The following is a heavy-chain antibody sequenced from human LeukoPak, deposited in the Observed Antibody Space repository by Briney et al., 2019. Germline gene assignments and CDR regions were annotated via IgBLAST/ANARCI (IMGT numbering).Heavy chain of an antibody. D-gene: IGHD3-16*01. V-gene: IGHV3-30*02. Sequence: HTGGSLRLSCAASGFIFSSFGMHWVRQAPGKGLEWVAFIRYDGSTKHYADSVKGRFTISRDNAYNSMYLQMDSLRAEDTAVYYCARDPPSRGTRYFDYWGQGTLVTVSS. CDR2: IRYDGSTK. CDR1: GFIFSSFG. CDR3: ARDPPSRGTRYFDY. J-gene: IGHJ4*02.